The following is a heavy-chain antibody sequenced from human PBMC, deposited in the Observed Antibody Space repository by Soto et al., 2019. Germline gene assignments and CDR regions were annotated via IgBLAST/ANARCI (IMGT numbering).Heavy chain of an antibody. D-gene: IGHD3-10*01. V-gene: IGHV4-59*08. CDR1: GDSVSSYK. J-gene: IGHJ6*03. CDR3: VRQGFGALHGLVDF. Sequence: SETLSLTCTVSGDSVSSYKWSWIRQTPGKGLEWIGYIDNNGGTSYNPSLRSRVTMSVDTSTKQFSLRLNSVTAADTAVYYGVRQGFGALHGLVDFWGKGTTVTVSS. CDR2: IDNNGGT.